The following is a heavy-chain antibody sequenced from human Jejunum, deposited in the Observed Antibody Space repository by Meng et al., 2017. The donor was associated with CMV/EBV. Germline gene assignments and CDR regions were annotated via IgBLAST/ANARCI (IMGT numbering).Heavy chain of an antibody. CDR3: AGGHSGHY. V-gene: IGHV3-66*03. Sequence: SCAASGFTFSSYAMHWVRQPPGKGLEWVSVIDNSGGTHYVDSVKGRFTISRDNSENTIYLQMNSLRREDTAVYYCAGGHSGHYWGQGTLVTVSS. D-gene: IGHD6-25*01. J-gene: IGHJ4*02. CDR1: GFTFSSYA. CDR2: IDNSGGT.